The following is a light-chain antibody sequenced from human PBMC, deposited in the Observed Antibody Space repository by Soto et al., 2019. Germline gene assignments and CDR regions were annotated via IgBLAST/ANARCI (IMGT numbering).Light chain of an antibody. J-gene: IGLJ2*01. Sequence: QSALTQPPSASGSLGQSVTISCTGTSSDVGGYNYVSWHQQHPGKAPKVMIYEVTKRPPGVPDRFSGSKSGNTASLTVSGRQAEDEADYYCSSFAGGGNPVLLGGGTKFTVL. CDR2: EVT. CDR3: SSFAGGGNPVL. CDR1: SSDVGGYNY. V-gene: IGLV2-8*01.